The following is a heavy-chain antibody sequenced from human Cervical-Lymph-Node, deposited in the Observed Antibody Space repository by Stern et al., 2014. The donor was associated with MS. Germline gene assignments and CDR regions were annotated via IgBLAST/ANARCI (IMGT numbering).Heavy chain of an antibody. CDR2: INHSGRT. CDR1: GGSFSGYY. J-gene: IGHJ6*02. Sequence: QVQLQQWGAGLLKPSETLSLTCAVYGGSFSGYYWSWIRQPPGKGLEWIGEINHSGRTNYNPSLKSRVTISVDTSKNQFSLKLSSVTAADTAVYYCARGYPIVVVPAAINYYGMDVWGQGTTVTVSS. CDR3: ARGYPIVVVPAAINYYGMDV. V-gene: IGHV4-34*01. D-gene: IGHD2-2*01.